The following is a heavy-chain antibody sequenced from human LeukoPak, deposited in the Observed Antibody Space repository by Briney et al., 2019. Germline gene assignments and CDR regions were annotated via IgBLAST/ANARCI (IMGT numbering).Heavy chain of an antibody. V-gene: IGHV3-48*04. CDR2: ISSSSSTI. J-gene: IGHJ3*02. D-gene: IGHD2-21*02. CDR1: GFTFSSYS. Sequence: GGSLRLSCAASGFTFSSYSMNWVRQAPGKGLEWVSYISSSSSTIYYADSVKGRFTISRDNAKNSLYLQMNSLRAEDTAVYYCARDLAYCGGDCYSEAFDIWGQGTMVTVSS. CDR3: ARDLAYCGGDCYSEAFDI.